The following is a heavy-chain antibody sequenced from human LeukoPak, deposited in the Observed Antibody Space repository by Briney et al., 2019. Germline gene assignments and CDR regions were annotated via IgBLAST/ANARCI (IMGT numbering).Heavy chain of an antibody. D-gene: IGHD4-11*01. CDR1: GHTLSDLT. Sequence: ASVKVSCKVSGHTLSDLTMHWVRQAPGKGLEWMGGFDPGNGEIIYAQKFQGRVTMTEDASTDTAFVELSSLKSEDTAVYYCARVGGDYSNEPPLGYYYYYMDVWGKGTTVTVSS. V-gene: IGHV1-24*01. CDR2: FDPGNGEI. CDR3: ARVGGDYSNEPPLGYYYYYMDV. J-gene: IGHJ6*03.